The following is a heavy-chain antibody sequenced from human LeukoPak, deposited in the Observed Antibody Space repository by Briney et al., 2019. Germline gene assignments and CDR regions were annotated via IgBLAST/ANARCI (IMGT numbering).Heavy chain of an antibody. D-gene: IGHD3-22*01. CDR2: ISDSGGST. J-gene: IGHJ4*02. CDR1: GFTFSNAW. Sequence: GGSLRLSCAASGFTFSNAWMSWVRQAPGKGLEWVSAISDSGGSTYYADSVKGRFTISRDNSKNTLYLQMSSLRAEDTAVYYCAKDLRITMIVVVTSFDYWGQGTLVTVSS. CDR3: AKDLRITMIVVVTSFDY. V-gene: IGHV3-23*01.